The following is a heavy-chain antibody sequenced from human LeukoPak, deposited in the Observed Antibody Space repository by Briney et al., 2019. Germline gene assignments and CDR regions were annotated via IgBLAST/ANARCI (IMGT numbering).Heavy chain of an antibody. Sequence: GASVKVSCEASGYTFTGYYMHWVRQAPGQGLEWMGWINPNSSGTDYAKKFQGRVNMTRDTSISTAYMELSRLRSHDTAVYYCATAWWFYSEFVVVAAAEVGFDPWGQGTLVTVSS. CDR2: INPNSSGT. CDR1: GYTFTGYY. D-gene: IGHD2-2*01. CDR3: ATAWWFYSEFVVVAAAEVGFDP. J-gene: IGHJ5*02. V-gene: IGHV1-2*02.